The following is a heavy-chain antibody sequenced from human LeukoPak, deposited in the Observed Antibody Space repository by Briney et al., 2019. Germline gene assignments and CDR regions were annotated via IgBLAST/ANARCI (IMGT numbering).Heavy chain of an antibody. D-gene: IGHD1-26*01. V-gene: IGHV4-30-2*01. J-gene: IGHJ2*01. CDR2: IYHSGST. CDR1: GGSISSGGYS. Sequence: PSQTLSLTCAVSGGSISSGGYSWSWIRQPPGKGLEWIGYIYHSGSTYYNPSLKSRVTISVDRSKNQFSLKLSSVTAADTAVYYCARHGGSPSGYFDLWGRGTLVTVSS. CDR3: ARHGGSPSGYFDL.